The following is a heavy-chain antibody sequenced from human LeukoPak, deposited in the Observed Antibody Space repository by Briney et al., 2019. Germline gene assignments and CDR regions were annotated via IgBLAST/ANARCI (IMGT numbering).Heavy chain of an antibody. V-gene: IGHV4-38-2*02. Sequence: NPSETLSLTCTVSGGSISSDWYWGWVRQPPGNGLEWIGAIYRNGDTYYNPSLKSRVTISVDTSKNQFSLKLSSVTAADTAVYYCARVKNYGQNFDYWGQGTLVTVSS. CDR3: ARVKNYGQNFDY. CDR2: IYRNGDT. CDR1: GGSISSDWY. D-gene: IGHD3-16*01. J-gene: IGHJ4*02.